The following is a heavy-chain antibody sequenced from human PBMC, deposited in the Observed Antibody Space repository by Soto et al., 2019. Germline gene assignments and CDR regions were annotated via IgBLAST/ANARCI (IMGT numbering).Heavy chain of an antibody. CDR1: GFTFSSYW. Sequence: EVQLVESGGGLVQPGGSLRLSCAASGFTFSSYWMHWVRQVPGKGLVWVSHIDSDGNSTTYADSVKGRFTISRDNAKNTVYLQMNSLRAEDTAVYYCLRDDVGVRIDYWGLGTLVTVSS. CDR3: LRDDVGVRIDY. J-gene: IGHJ4*02. V-gene: IGHV3-74*03. D-gene: IGHD2-8*01. CDR2: IDSDGNST.